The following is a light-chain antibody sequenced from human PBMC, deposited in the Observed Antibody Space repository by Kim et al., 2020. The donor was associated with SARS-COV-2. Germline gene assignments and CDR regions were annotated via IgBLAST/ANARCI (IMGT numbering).Light chain of an antibody. CDR2: KDS. Sequence: VPPGQTARSTCSGDALPKQYAYWYQQKPGQAPVLVIYKDSERPSGIPERFSGSSSGTTVTLTISGVQAEDEADYYCQSADSSGTWVFGGGTQLTVL. CDR1: ALPKQY. J-gene: IGLJ3*02. V-gene: IGLV3-25*03. CDR3: QSADSSGTWV.